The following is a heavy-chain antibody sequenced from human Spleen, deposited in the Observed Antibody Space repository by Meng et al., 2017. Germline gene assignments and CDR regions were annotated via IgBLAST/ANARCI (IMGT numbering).Heavy chain of an antibody. D-gene: IGHD4-11*01. Sequence: QWPVQQWGAGLLKPSETLSLTCVVSGGSFSDYYWSWIRQPPGKGLEWIGEINHSGSTNYNPSLESRATISVDTSQNNLSLKLSSVTAADSAVYYCARGPTTMAHDFDYWGQGTLVTVSS. CDR1: GGSFSDYY. CDR3: ARGPTTMAHDFDY. V-gene: IGHV4-34*01. CDR2: INHSGST. J-gene: IGHJ4*02.